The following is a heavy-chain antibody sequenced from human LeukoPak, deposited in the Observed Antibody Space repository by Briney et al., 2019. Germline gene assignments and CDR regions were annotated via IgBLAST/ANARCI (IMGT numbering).Heavy chain of an antibody. CDR3: AKDWRYCSGGSCSRYYYYYMDV. CDR1: GFTFSSYS. D-gene: IGHD2-15*01. CDR2: ISSSSSYI. V-gene: IGHV3-21*04. Sequence: GGSLRLSCAASGFTFSSYSMNWVRQAPGKGLEWVSSISSSSSYIYYADSVKGRFTISRDNAKNSLYLQMNSLRAEDTAVYYCAKDWRYCSGGSCSRYYYYYMDVWGKGTTVTISS. J-gene: IGHJ6*03.